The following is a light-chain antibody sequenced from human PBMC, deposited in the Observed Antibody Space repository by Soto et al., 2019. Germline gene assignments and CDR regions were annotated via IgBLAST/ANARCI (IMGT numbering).Light chain of an antibody. CDR1: SSDIGAYKY. CDR2: EVN. CDR3: SSYTGSNTWM. V-gene: IGLV2-14*03. Sequence: QSALTQPASVSGSPGQPITISCSGTSSDIGAYKYVSWYQQHPGKVPKLMIYEVNNRPSGVSERFSGSKSGNTASLTISGLQAEDEADYYCSSYTGSNTWMFGGGTKLTVL. J-gene: IGLJ3*02.